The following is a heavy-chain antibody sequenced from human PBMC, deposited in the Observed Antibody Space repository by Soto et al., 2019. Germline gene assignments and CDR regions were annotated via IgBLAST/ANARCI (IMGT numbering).Heavy chain of an antibody. D-gene: IGHD2-15*01. CDR2: IKYDGSDK. CDR1: GFTFSSYA. V-gene: IGHV3-7*01. J-gene: IGHJ6*03. CDR3: ASLVYCSGGSCYYCYYYYMDV. Sequence: GGSLRLSCAASGFTFSSYAMRWVRQAPGKGLEWVAIIKYDGSDKYYVDSVKGRVTISRDNAKNSLYLQMNSLRAEDTAVYYCASLVYCSGGSCYYCYYYYMDVWGKGTTVTVSS.